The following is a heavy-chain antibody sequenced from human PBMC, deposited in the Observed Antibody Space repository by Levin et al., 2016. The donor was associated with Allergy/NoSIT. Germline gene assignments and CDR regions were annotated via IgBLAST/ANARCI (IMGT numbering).Heavy chain of an antibody. CDR3: ARDYGGQIYYGMDV. Sequence: VRQMPGKGLEWVSYISSSGSTIYYADSVKGRFTISRDNAKNSLYLQMNSLRAEDTAVYYCARDYGGQIYYGMDVWGQGTTVTVSS. D-gene: IGHD2-15*01. V-gene: IGHV3-48*03. CDR2: ISSSGSTI. J-gene: IGHJ6*02.